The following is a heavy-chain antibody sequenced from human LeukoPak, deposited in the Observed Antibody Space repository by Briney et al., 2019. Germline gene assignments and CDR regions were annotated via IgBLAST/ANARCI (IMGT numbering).Heavy chain of an antibody. CDR3: AKSAAAGTYYDSSGYYYSD. J-gene: IGHJ4*02. CDR2: ISSSGTTI. Sequence: GGSLRLSCAASGFTFSSYEMNWVRQAPGKGLEWISYISSSGTTIYYADSVKGRFTISRDNAENSLYLQMNSLRAEDTAVYYCAKSAAAGTYYDSSGYYYSDWGQGTLVTVSS. CDR1: GFTFSSYE. D-gene: IGHD3-22*01. V-gene: IGHV3-48*03.